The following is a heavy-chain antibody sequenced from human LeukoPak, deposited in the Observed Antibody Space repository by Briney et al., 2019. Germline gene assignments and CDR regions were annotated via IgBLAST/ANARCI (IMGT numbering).Heavy chain of an antibody. V-gene: IGHV3-53*01. CDR1: GFTVSSNY. CDR3: ARGPRSDY. Sequence: LAGGSLRLSGAASGFTVSSNYMSWVRQAPGKGLEWVSVIYSGGSTYYADSVKGRFTISRDNSKNTLYLQMNSLRAEDTAVYYCARGPRSDYWGQGTLVTVSS. CDR2: IYSGGST. J-gene: IGHJ4*02.